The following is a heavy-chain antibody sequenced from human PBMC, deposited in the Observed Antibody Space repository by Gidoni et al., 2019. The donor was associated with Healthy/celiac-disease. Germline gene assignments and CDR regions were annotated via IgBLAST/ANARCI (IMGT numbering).Heavy chain of an antibody. Sequence: QLQLQESVPGLVKPSETLSLTCTVSGGSIRSSSYYWGWIRQPPGKGLEWIGSIYYSGSTYYNPSLKSRVTKAGDTSKNQFSLKLSSVTAADTAVYYCARSRGVTHSGNLDYWGQGTLVTVSS. CDR1: GGSIRSSSYY. CDR2: IYYSGST. J-gene: IGHJ4*02. V-gene: IGHV4-39*01. D-gene: IGHD2-21*02. CDR3: ARSRGVTHSGNLDY.